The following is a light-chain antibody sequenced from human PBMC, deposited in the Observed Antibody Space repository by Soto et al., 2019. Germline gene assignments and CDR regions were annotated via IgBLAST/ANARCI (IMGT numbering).Light chain of an antibody. CDR3: HQYDNSPLT. CDR1: QSVSSSY. J-gene: IGKJ4*01. CDR2: GAS. V-gene: IGKV3-20*01. Sequence: EIVLTQSPGTLSLSPGERATLSCRASQSVSSSYLAWYQQKPGQAPRLLIYGASSRATGIPDRFSGSGSGTDFTLTISRLEPEDFAVYYCHQYDNSPLTFDGGTKVEIK.